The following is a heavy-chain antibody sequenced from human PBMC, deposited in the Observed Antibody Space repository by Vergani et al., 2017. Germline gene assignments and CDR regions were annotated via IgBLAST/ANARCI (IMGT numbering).Heavy chain of an antibody. CDR1: GDTFTDYF. Sequence: QVQLVQSGAEVKKPGASVKVSCKASGDTFTDYFMHWVRQAPGQGLEWIGWINPNSGGTNYAQKFQGRVTMTRDTSISTAYMELSNLRSDDTAVYYCARVSTSSNRDYCDYWGQGTLVTVSS. D-gene: IGHD6-13*01. CDR3: ARVSTSSNRDYCDY. V-gene: IGHV1-2*02. CDR2: INPNSGGT. J-gene: IGHJ4*02.